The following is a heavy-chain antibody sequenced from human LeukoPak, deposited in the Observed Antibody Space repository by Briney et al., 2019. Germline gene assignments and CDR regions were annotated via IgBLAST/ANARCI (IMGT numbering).Heavy chain of an antibody. V-gene: IGHV3-48*03. J-gene: IGHJ4*02. D-gene: IGHD1-14*01. CDR2: ISSSGSTI. CDR3: ARGTLNIPGQQGAFDY. Sequence: PGGSLRLSCAASGFTFSSYEMNWVRQAPGKGLEWVSYISSSGSTIYYADSVKGRFTISRDNAKNSLYLQLNSLRADDTALYYCARGTLNIPGQQGAFDYWGQGTLVTVSS. CDR1: GFTFSSYE.